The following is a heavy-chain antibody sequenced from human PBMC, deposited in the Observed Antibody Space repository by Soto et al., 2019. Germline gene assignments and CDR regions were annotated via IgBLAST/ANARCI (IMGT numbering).Heavy chain of an antibody. CDR2: IDPRYSYT. J-gene: IGHJ4*02. Sequence: GESLKISCKGSGYSFTTNWITWVRQVPGKGLEWMGKIDPRYSYTDYSPSFQGHFTISVDKSTSTASLQWSSLKASDTAMYFCARHGAYFDYWGQGTLVTVSS. CDR3: ARHGAYFDY. V-gene: IGHV5-10-1*01. CDR1: GYSFTTNW. D-gene: IGHD3-16*01.